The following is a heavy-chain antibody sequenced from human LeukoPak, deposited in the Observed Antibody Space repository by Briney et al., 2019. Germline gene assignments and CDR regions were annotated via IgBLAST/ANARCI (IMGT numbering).Heavy chain of an antibody. CDR2: IYYSGST. Sequence: PSETLSLTCTVSGGSISSDIYYWSWIRQPPGKGLEWIGYIYYSGSTYYNPSLKSRVTISVDTSKNQFSLKLNSVTAADTAVYYCAREPRGYSYGNHFDYWGQGTLVTVSS. J-gene: IGHJ4*02. D-gene: IGHD5-18*01. CDR3: AREPRGYSYGNHFDY. V-gene: IGHV4-30-4*01. CDR1: GGSISSDIYY.